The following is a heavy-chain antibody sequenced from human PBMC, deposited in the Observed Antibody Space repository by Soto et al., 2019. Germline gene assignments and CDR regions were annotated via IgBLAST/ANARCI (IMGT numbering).Heavy chain of an antibody. V-gene: IGHV4-59*01. Sequence: SETLSLTCTVSGGSISSYYWSWIRQPPGKGLEWIGYIYYSGSTNYNPSLKSRVTISVDTSKNQFSLQLSSVTAADTAVYYCARDFPYTKGGMDVWGQGTTLTVSS. J-gene: IGHJ6*02. CDR1: GGSISSYY. D-gene: IGHD2-8*01. CDR3: ARDFPYTKGGMDV. CDR2: IYYSGST.